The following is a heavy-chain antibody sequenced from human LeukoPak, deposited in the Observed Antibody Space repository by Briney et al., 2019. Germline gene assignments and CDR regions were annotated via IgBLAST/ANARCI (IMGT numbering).Heavy chain of an antibody. CDR1: GGSIITNGYY. V-gene: IGHV4-39*01. J-gene: IGHJ3*02. CDR3: ARRKATEGGGASDI. Sequence: SETLSLTCTVSGGSIITNGYYWDWIRQPPGKGLEWIGSIYYSGRTYSNPSLKSRITISVDTSKNKFSLKTTSVTAADTAIYFCARRKATEGGGASDIWGGGTTVTVSS. D-gene: IGHD1-26*01. CDR2: IYYSGRT.